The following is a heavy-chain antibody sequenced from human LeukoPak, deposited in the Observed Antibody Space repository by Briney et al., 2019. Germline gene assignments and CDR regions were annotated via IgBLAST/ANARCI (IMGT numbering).Heavy chain of an antibody. Sequence: GESLKISCKGSGYSFTSYWIAWVRQMPGEGLEGMGIVYPSDSDTRYSPSFRGQVTISVDKSISTAYLQWSSLKASDTAMYYCTRYGGSSARFSDYWGQGTLVTVSS. V-gene: IGHV5-51*01. CDR3: TRYGGSSARFSDY. CDR1: GYSFTSYW. J-gene: IGHJ4*02. D-gene: IGHD1-26*01. CDR2: VYPSDSDT.